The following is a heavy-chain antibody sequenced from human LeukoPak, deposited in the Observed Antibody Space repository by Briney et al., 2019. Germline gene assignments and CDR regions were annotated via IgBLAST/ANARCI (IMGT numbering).Heavy chain of an antibody. D-gene: IGHD2-15*01. V-gene: IGHV3-30-3*01. J-gene: IGHJ5*02. Sequence: GGSLRLSCAASGFTFSSYAMHWVRQAPGKGLEWVAVISYDGSNKYYADSVKGRFTISRDNSKNTLYLQMNSLRAVDTAVYYCAREPPYCSGGSCYNWFDPWGQGTLVTVSS. CDR1: GFTFSSYA. CDR2: ISYDGSNK. CDR3: AREPPYCSGGSCYNWFDP.